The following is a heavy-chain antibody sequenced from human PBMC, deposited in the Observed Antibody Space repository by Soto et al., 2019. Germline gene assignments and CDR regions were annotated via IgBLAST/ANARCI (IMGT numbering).Heavy chain of an antibody. CDR3: AHYDYGVTSDDYYCSDP. V-gene: IGHV2-5*02. D-gene: IGHD4-17*01. CDR2: IYWDDDK. CDR1: GFSLVTSGGG. J-gene: IGHJ5*02. Sequence: QITLKESGPTLVKPTQTLTLTCTFSGFSLVTSGGGVGWIRQPPGKALEWLALIYWDDDKRYSPSLKKRLTITKNTSKNQVVLIMSTRDPADTATYLCAHYDYGVTSDDYYCSDPWGQRTLVTVSS.